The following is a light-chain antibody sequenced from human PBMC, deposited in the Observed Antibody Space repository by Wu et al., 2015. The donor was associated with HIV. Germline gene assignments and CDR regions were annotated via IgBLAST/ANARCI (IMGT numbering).Light chain of an antibody. CDR3: QQYGSSPYT. CDR1: QSISGNY. Sequence: EIVLTQSPGTLSLSPGERATLSCRASQSISGNYLVWYQQKPGQAPRLLIYGASNRATGIPDRFSGSGSGTEFTLTISRLEPEDFAVYCCQQYGSSPYTFGQGTKLEIK. V-gene: IGKV3-20*01. CDR2: GAS. J-gene: IGKJ2*01.